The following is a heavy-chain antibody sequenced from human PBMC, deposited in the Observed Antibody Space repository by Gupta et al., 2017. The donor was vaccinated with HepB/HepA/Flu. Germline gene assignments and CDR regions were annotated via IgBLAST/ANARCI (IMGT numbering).Heavy chain of an antibody. J-gene: IGHJ6*02. Sequence: QVQLVESGGGVVQPGRSLRLSCAASGFTFSSYGMHWVRQAPGKGLEWVAVISYDGSNKYYADSVKGRFTISRDNSKNTLYLQINSLRAEDTAVYYCAKDLAGGYSGYDLYYGMDVWGQGTTVTVSS. CDR2: ISYDGSNK. V-gene: IGHV3-30*18. CDR1: GFTFSSYG. CDR3: AKDLAGGYSGYDLYYGMDV. D-gene: IGHD5-12*01.